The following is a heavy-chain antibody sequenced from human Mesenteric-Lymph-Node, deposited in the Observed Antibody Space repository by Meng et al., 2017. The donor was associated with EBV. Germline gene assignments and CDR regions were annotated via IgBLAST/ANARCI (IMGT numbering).Heavy chain of an antibody. CDR3: ASRYCPTTSCRQD. J-gene: IGHJ4*02. D-gene: IGHD2-2*01. CDR1: GDSISSDKW. V-gene: IGHV4-4*02. Sequence: QVQPPASGPGLVKPSGTLSLTCAVSGDSISSDKWWSWVRQPPGKGPEWIGEIYHSGSTNYNPSLTSRVTILVDKSKNQFSLKLSSVTAADTAVYYCASRYCPTTSCRQDWGQGTLVTVSS. CDR2: IYHSGST.